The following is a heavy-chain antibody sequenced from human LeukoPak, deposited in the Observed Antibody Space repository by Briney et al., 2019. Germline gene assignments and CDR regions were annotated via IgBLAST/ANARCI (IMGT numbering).Heavy chain of an antibody. V-gene: IGHV1-69*13. CDR3: ARDRPSQTYYYDSSGYSTPRFFDI. CDR2: IIPIFGTA. CDR1: GGTFSSYA. D-gene: IGHD3-22*01. Sequence: GASVKVYCKASGGTFSSYAISWVRQAPGQGLEWMGGIIPIFGTANYAQKFQGRVTITADESTSTAYMEPSSLRSEDTAVYYCARDRPSQTYYYDSSGYSTPRFFDIWGQGTMVTVSS. J-gene: IGHJ3*02.